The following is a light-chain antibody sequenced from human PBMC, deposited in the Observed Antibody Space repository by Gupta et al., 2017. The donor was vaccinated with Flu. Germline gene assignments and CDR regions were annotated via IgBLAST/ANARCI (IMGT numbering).Light chain of an antibody. J-gene: IGKJ4*01. V-gene: IGKV3-11*01. CDR2: DAS. CDR1: QDLGTW. CDR3: QHRKTWPLT. Sequence: EIVLTQSQATLSLSPGERATLSCRASQDLGTWLAWYQQRPGRAPRLLIYDASSRAPGIPARFSGSGSGTDFTLTISSPEPEDSAVYYCQHRKTWPLTFGGGTKVEIK.